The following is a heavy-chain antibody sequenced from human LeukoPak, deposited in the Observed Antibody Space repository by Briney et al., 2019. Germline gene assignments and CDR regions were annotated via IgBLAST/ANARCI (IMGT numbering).Heavy chain of an antibody. CDR3: ARPAADCGGDCYWAFDY. CDR1: GFTFSSHA. D-gene: IGHD2-21*01. V-gene: IGHV3-48*01. J-gene: IGHJ4*02. Sequence: GGSLRLSCAASGFTFSSHAMHWVRQAPGKGLEWVSYISSRSSTIYYADSVKGRFTISGDNAKNSLYLQMNSLRAEDTAVYYCARPAADCGGDCYWAFDYWGQGTLVTVSS. CDR2: ISSRSSTI.